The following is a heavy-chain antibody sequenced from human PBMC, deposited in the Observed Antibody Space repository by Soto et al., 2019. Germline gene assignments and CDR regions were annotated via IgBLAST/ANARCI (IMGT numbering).Heavy chain of an antibody. D-gene: IGHD3-22*01. CDR3: ARNLFDSRGYPPEV. CDR1: GVSISSDKW. J-gene: IGHJ4*02. V-gene: IGHV4-4*02. Sequence: QVQLQESGPGLVKPSGTLSLTCTISGVSISSDKWWSWVRQPPGEGLEWIGEIFHTGNTDYKPSLKSRVSILVDKSKNQFSLNLDSVTAADTAVYYCARNLFDSRGYPPEVWGQGILVTVSS. CDR2: IFHTGNT.